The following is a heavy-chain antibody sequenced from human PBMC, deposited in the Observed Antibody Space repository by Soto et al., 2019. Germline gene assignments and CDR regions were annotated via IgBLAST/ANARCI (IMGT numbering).Heavy chain of an antibody. CDR1: GFTFSSYS. J-gene: IGHJ4*02. V-gene: IGHV3-21*01. CDR3: ARARWGSGWQFDY. D-gene: IGHD6-19*01. Sequence: EVQLVESGGGLVKPGGSLRLSCAASGFTFSSYSMNWVRQAPGKGLEWVSSISSSSSYIYYADSVKGRFTISRDNAKNSLYLQMNSLRAEDTAVYYCARARWGSGWQFDYWGQGTLVTVSS. CDR2: ISSSSSYI.